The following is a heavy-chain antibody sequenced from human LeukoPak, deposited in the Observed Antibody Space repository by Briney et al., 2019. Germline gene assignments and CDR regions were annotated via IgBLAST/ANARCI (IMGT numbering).Heavy chain of an antibody. CDR2: IYYSGST. CDR1: GGSISSYY. Sequence: SETLSLTCTVSGGSISSYYWSWIRQPPGKGLEWIGYIYYSGSTNYNPSLKSRVTISVATSKNQFSLKLSSVTAADTAVYYCARVPYSSSWYGCGWFDPWGQGTLVAVSS. CDR3: ARVPYSSSWYGCGWFDP. J-gene: IGHJ5*02. V-gene: IGHV4-59*01. D-gene: IGHD6-13*01.